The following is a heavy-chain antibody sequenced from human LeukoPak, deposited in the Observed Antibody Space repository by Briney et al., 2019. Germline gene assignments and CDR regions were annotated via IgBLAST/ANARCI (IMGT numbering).Heavy chain of an antibody. V-gene: IGHV4-59*01. D-gene: IGHD5-18*01. J-gene: IGHJ4*02. CDR1: GGSITNYY. Sequence: SETLSLTCTVSGGSITNYYWSWIRQPPGKGLEWIGYIYYSGSTNYNPSLKSRVTISVDTSKNQFSLKLSSVTAADTAVYYCARGGRAAMVTAYSYWGQGTLVTVSS. CDR3: ARGGRAAMVTAYSY. CDR2: IYYSGST.